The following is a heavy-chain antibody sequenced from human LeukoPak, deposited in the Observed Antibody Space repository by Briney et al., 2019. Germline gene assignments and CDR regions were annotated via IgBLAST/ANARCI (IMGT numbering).Heavy chain of an antibody. CDR2: IKEDGSEK. Sequence: GGSLRLSCAASGFTFSNYWMSWVRQAPGKGLDWVANIKEDGSEKYYVDSVKGRFTISRDNAKNSLHLQMNSLRAEDTAVYYCARGLRSVDYWGQGTLVTVSS. V-gene: IGHV3-7*01. CDR1: GFTFSNYW. J-gene: IGHJ4*02. CDR3: ARGLRSVDY. D-gene: IGHD2-21*01.